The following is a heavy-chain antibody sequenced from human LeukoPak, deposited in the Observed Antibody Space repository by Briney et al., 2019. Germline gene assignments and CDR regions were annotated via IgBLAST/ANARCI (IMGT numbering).Heavy chain of an antibody. D-gene: IGHD1-7*01. Sequence: SSETLSLTCTVSGGSISSGNYYWGWIRQPPGKGLEWIGSISHSGSTYYNASLKSRVRISVDTSKNQFSLKLSSVTAADTAVYYRARGRITGTTVYFDYWGQGTLVTVSS. CDR1: GGSISSGNYY. J-gene: IGHJ4*02. CDR2: ISHSGST. V-gene: IGHV4-39*07. CDR3: ARGRITGTTVYFDY.